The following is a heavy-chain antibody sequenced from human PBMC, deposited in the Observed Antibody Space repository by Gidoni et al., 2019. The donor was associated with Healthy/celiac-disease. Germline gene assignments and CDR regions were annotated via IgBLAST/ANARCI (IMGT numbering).Heavy chain of an antibody. CDR1: GFTSSSYW. CDR2: TNSDGSST. V-gene: IGHV3-74*01. CDR3: ARAGYSSGWRFDY. D-gene: IGHD6-19*01. Sequence: EVQLAASGGGLVQPGGSLRLSCAASGFTSSSYWMHWVRQAPGKGLVWVSRTNSDGSSTSYADSVKGRFTLSRDNAKNTLYLQMNSLRAEDTAVYYCARAGYSSGWRFDYWGQGTLVTVSS. J-gene: IGHJ4*02.